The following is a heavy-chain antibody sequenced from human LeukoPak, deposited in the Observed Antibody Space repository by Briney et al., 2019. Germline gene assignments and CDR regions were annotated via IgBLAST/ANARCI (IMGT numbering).Heavy chain of an antibody. CDR3: AILAAAGTDLGMVDY. V-gene: IGHV1-8*03. CDR1: GYIFTSYD. J-gene: IGHJ4*02. D-gene: IGHD6-13*01. Sequence: ASVKVSCKASGYIFTSYDINWVRQATGQGLEWMGWMNPNSGNTGYAQKFQGRVTITRNTSISTAYMELSSLRSEDTAVYYCAILAAAGTDLGMVDYWGQGTLVTVSS. CDR2: MNPNSGNT.